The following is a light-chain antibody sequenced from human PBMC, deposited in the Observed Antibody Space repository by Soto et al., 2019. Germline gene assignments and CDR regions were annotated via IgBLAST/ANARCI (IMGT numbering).Light chain of an antibody. CDR1: QSVSSN. J-gene: IGKJ2*01. V-gene: IGKV3-15*01. CDR2: AAS. CDR3: QQYNKWPPYT. Sequence: EIVMTQSPATLSVSPGERATLSCRASQSVSSNLAWYQQKPGQAPRRLIYAASTRATGIPARFSGSGSGTEFTLTTSSLQSEDFAGYYCQQYNKWPPYTFGQGTKREIK.